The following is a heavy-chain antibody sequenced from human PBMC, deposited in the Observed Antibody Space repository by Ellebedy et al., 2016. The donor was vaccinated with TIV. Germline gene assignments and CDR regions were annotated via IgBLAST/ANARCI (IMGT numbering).Heavy chain of an antibody. D-gene: IGHD3-9*01. Sequence: SLKISCAASGFTFNNYAMHWVRQGPGKGLEWVSGISWNSGSVGYADSVTGRFTISRDNAKNSLYLQMNSLRTEDTALYYCARAHYDILTAYRYYFDNWGQGTLVTVSS. CDR3: ARAHYDILTAYRYYFDN. V-gene: IGHV3-9*01. CDR2: ISWNSGSV. CDR1: GFTFNNYA. J-gene: IGHJ4*02.